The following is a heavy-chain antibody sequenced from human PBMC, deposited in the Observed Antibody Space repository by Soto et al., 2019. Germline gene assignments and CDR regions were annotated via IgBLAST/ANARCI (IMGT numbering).Heavy chain of an antibody. CDR3: VSKYYDVLTAWMNPGN. CDR1: AFTFSSYG. Sequence: QVQLVESGGGVVQPGRSLRLSCAASAFTFSSYGMHWVRQAPGKGLEWVAVIWYDGSSKYYADSVKGRFTISRDNSKNTLYLQMNSLRAEDRAVYYWVSKYYDVLTAWMNPGNWGQGTLGTVS. J-gene: IGHJ4*02. CDR2: IWYDGSSK. D-gene: IGHD3-9*01. V-gene: IGHV3-33*01.